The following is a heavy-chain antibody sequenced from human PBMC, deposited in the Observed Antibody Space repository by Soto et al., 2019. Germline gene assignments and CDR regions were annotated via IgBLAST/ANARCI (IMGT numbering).Heavy chain of an antibody. V-gene: IGHV1-8*02. Sequence: XSVKVSCKASGYPLTNNDFIWGRQATGQGLEWMGWMNPGSGDTGYAQKFQGRVTMTRDISIATAYMELNSLTSEDTAIYYCARMESFGSLNWFDPWGQGTLVTVSS. CDR2: MNPGSGDT. J-gene: IGHJ5*02. D-gene: IGHD5-18*01. CDR3: ARMESFGSLNWFDP. CDR1: GYPLTNND.